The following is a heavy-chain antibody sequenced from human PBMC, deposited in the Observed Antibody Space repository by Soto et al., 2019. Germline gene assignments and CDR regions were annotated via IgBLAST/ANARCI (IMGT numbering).Heavy chain of an antibody. Sequence: GGSLRLSCAASGFTFSSYSMNWVRQAPGKGLEWVSYISSSSSTIYYADSVKGRFTISRDNAKNSLYLQMNSLRAEDTAVYYCARRMGYCSGGSCYNYYYMDVWGKGTTVTVSS. D-gene: IGHD2-15*01. V-gene: IGHV3-48*01. J-gene: IGHJ6*03. CDR1: GFTFSSYS. CDR2: ISSSSSTI. CDR3: ARRMGYCSGGSCYNYYYMDV.